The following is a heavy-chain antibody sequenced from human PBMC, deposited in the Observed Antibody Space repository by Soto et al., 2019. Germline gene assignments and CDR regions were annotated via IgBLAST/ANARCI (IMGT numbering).Heavy chain of an antibody. V-gene: IGHV1-8*01. CDR1: GYTFTSYD. CDR2: MNPNSGNT. CDR3: ARERSSGWYVDY. D-gene: IGHD6-19*01. J-gene: IGHJ4*02. Sequence: ASVKVSSKASGYTFTSYDINWVRQSTGQGLEWMGWMNPNSGNTGYAQKFQGRVTMTRNTSISTAYMELSSLRSEDTAVYYCARERSSGWYVDYWGQGTLVTVS.